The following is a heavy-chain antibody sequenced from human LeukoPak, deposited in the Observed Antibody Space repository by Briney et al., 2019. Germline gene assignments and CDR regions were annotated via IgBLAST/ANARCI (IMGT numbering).Heavy chain of an antibody. D-gene: IGHD3-16*01. Sequence: SETLSLTCAVYGGSFSGYYWSWIRQPPGKGLEWIGEINHSGSTNYNPSLKSRVTISVDTSKNQFSLKLSSVTAADTAVYYCARGGENSYYGGQEPLSTAPS. CDR2: INHSGST. CDR3: ARGGENSYY. CDR1: GGSFSGYY. J-gene: IGHJ4*02. V-gene: IGHV4-34*01.